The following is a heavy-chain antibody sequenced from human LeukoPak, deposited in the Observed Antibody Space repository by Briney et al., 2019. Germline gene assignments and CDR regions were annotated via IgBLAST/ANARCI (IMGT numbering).Heavy chain of an antibody. CDR2: ISGSGGST. J-gene: IGHJ4*02. D-gene: IGHD2-15*01. CDR3: AKSPYCSGGSCYETPIYFDY. CDR1: GFTFSSYA. V-gene: IGHV3-23*01. Sequence: GGSLRLSCAASGFTFSSYAMSWVRQAPGKGLEWVSAISGSGGSTYYADSVKGRFTISRDNSKNTLYLQMNSLRAEDTAVYYCAKSPYCSGGSCYETPIYFDYWGQRTLVTVSS.